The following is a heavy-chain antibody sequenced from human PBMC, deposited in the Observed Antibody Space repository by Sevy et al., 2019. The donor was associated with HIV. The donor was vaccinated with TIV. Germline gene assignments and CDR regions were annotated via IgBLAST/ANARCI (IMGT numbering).Heavy chain of an antibody. CDR3: ATHARDFPHFDY. CDR2: ISDTGTST. Sequence: GGCLRLSCAASGFTFRTFAMSCVRQAPGKGLQWVSSISDTGTSTYYADSVEGRFTISRDNSKKTLYLQMNSLRAEDTALYYCATHARDFPHFDYWGQGTPVTVSS. D-gene: IGHD2-8*01. J-gene: IGHJ4*02. CDR1: GFTFRTFA. V-gene: IGHV3-23*01.